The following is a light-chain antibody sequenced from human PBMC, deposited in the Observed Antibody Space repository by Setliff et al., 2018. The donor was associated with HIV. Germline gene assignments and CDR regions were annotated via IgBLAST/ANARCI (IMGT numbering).Light chain of an antibody. CDR2: DVA. Sequence: QSALAQPASVSGSPGQSITISCTGTSSDVGGYDYVSWCQQHPGKVPKLLIYDVANRASGVSNRFSGSKSGDTASLTISGLQADDEADYHCNSYTINNTYVFGTGTKVTVL. J-gene: IGLJ1*01. V-gene: IGLV2-14*03. CDR1: SSDVGGYDY. CDR3: NSYTINNTYV.